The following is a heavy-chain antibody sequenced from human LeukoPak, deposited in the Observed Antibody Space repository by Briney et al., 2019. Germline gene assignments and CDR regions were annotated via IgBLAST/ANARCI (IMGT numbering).Heavy chain of an antibody. Sequence: GGSLSLPCEASGFPFSSCAMSWVGRAQGRGREWAQVISGSGGSTYSADSVKGRFTISRNNSKNTLYLQMNSLRAEDTAVYYCAKDAKRYCSGGSCSHAFDIWGQGTMVTVSS. V-gene: IGHV3-23*01. CDR2: ISGSGGST. CDR3: AKDAKRYCSGGSCSHAFDI. CDR1: GFPFSSCA. J-gene: IGHJ3*02. D-gene: IGHD2-15*01.